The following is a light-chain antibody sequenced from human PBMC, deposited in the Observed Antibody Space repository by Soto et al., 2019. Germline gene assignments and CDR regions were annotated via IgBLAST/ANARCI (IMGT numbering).Light chain of an antibody. CDR2: GSS. CDR1: QSVSSTY. V-gene: IGKV3-20*01. CDR3: QQYGSSTGT. Sequence: EIVLTQSPGTLSLSPGERATFSCRASQSVSSTYLAWYQQQPGQAPRLLIYGSSNRATGIPDRFSGSGSGTDFTLTISRLEPEDFAVYYCQQYGSSTGTFGQGTKVDIK. J-gene: IGKJ1*01.